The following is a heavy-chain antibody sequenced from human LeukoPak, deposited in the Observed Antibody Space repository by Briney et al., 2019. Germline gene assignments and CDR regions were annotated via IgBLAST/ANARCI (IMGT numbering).Heavy chain of an antibody. Sequence: GGSLRLSCAASGFTFSSYWMHWVRQAPGKGLLWVSRINTDGSATYYADSVKGRFTISRDNAKNTVYLQMNSLRAEDTAVYYCARDHYGGNSDYWGQGTLVTVSS. D-gene: IGHD4-23*01. CDR3: ARDHYGGNSDY. V-gene: IGHV3-74*01. CDR2: INTDGSAT. J-gene: IGHJ4*02. CDR1: GFTFSSYW.